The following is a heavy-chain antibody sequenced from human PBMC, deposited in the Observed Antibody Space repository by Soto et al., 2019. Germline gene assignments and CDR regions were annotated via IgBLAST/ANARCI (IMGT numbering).Heavy chain of an antibody. CDR2: IYNSGST. D-gene: IGHD3-22*01. V-gene: IGHV4-39*01. CDR1: GGSISSGSNY. J-gene: IGHJ4*02. CDR3: ARNLTVYESAGYYSGYFDY. Sequence: QLQLQESGPGLVKPSETLSLTCTVSGGSISSGSNYWGWIRQPPGKGLEWIGSIYNSGSTVYNPSLKSRVTISVDTSNNKFSRRLTSVTAADTAVYYCARNLTVYESAGYYSGYFDYWGQGTLVTVSS.